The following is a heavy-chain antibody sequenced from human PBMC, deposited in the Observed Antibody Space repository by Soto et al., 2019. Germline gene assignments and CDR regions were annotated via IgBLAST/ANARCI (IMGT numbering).Heavy chain of an antibody. CDR2: IWYDGSNK. J-gene: IGHJ6*02. CDR1: GFTFSSYG. CDR3: ARGRMEYSSSWYLYYYYGMDV. D-gene: IGHD6-13*01. V-gene: IGHV3-33*01. Sequence: QVQLVESGGGVVQPGRSLRLSCAASGFTFSSYGMHWVRQAPGKGLEWVAVIWYDGSNKYYADSVKGRFTISRDNSKNTLYLQMNSLRAEDTAVYYCARGRMEYSSSWYLYYYYGMDVWGQGTTVTVSS.